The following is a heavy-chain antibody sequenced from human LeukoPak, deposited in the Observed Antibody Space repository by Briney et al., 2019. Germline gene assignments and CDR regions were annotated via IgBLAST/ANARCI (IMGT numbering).Heavy chain of an antibody. CDR3: AKSSPLFGIAAAY. CDR2: ISGSGGST. CDR1: GFTFSNHG. V-gene: IGHV3-23*01. Sequence: PGGSLRLSCAASGFTFSNHGMHWVRQAPGKGLEWVSAISGSGGSTYYADSVKGRFTISRDNSKNTLYLQMNSLRAEDTAVYYCAKSSPLFGIAAAYWGQGTLVTVSS. D-gene: IGHD6-13*01. J-gene: IGHJ4*02.